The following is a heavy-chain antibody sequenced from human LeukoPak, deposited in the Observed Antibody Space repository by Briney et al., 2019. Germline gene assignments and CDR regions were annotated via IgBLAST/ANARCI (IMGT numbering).Heavy chain of an antibody. CDR3: ARAGMQSTGFPDY. CDR1: GYTFATYG. Sequence: ASVTVSCTASGYTFATYGVTWVRQAPGQGLEWMGWISNYNGNTMYGQKFQGRVTMTTDTSTSTAYMEVRSLRSDDTAVYYCARAGMQSTGFPDYWGQGTLVTVSS. J-gene: IGHJ4*02. V-gene: IGHV1-18*01. D-gene: IGHD6-19*01. CDR2: ISNYNGNT.